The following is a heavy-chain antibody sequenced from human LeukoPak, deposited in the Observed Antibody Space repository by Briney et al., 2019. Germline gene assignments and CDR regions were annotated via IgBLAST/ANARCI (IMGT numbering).Heavy chain of an antibody. J-gene: IGHJ3*02. Sequence: GGSLRLSCAASGFTVSSNYMSWVRQAPGKGLEWVSVIYSGGSTYYADSVKGRFTISRDNSKNTLYLQMNSLRAEDTAVYYCARVDRADAFDIWGQGTMVTVSS. CDR1: GFTVSSNY. D-gene: IGHD2-2*03. CDR3: ARVDRADAFDI. CDR2: IYSGGST. V-gene: IGHV3-53*01.